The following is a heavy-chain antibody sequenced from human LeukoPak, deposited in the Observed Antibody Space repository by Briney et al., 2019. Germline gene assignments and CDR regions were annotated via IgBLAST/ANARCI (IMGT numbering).Heavy chain of an antibody. CDR2: INPNSGGT. CDR1: GYTFTGYY. D-gene: IGHD2-2*01. Sequence: ASVKVSCKASGYTFTGYYMHWVRQAPGQGLEWMGWINPNSGGTNYAQKFQGRVTMTRDTSISTAYMELSRLRSDDTAVYYCARVIVVVPAVHFDYWGQGTLVTISS. CDR3: ARVIVVVPAVHFDY. J-gene: IGHJ4*02. V-gene: IGHV1-2*02.